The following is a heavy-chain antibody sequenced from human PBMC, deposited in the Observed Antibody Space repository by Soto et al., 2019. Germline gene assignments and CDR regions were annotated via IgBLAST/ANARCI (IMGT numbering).Heavy chain of an antibody. CDR3: ARGLSFVWETYWFDP. CDR1: GGSISSGGYS. D-gene: IGHD1-26*01. V-gene: IGHV4-30-2*01. CDR2: IYHSGST. J-gene: IGHJ5*02. Sequence: TSETLSLTCAVSGGSISSGGYSWSWIRQPPGKGLEWIGYIYHSGSTYYNPSLKSRVTISVDRSKNQFSLKLSSVTAADTAVYYCARGLSFVWETYWFDPWRQGTLVTVSS.